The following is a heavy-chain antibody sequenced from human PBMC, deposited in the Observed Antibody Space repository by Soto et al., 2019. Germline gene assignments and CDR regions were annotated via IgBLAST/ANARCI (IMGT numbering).Heavy chain of an antibody. D-gene: IGHD4-4*01. CDR2: IYPGDSDT. CDR1: GYSFTSYW. CDR3: ARQILGPSGNSVYFDL. V-gene: IGHV5-51*01. Sequence: GESLKISCKGSGYSFTSYWIGWVRQMPGKGLEWMGIIYPGDSDTRYSPSFQGQVTISADKSISTAYLQWSSLKASDTAMYYCARQILGPSGNSVYFDLWGRGTLVTVSS. J-gene: IGHJ2*01.